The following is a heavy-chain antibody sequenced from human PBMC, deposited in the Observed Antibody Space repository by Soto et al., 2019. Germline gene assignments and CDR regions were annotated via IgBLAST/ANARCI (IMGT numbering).Heavy chain of an antibody. CDR2: IIPVFGIV. D-gene: IGHD3-22*01. J-gene: IGHJ6*02. CDR3: ATGRIVVVGSSAYYGMDV. V-gene: IGHV1-69*01. Sequence: QVQLVQSGAEVKKPGSSVKVSCKASGGNPSNSAISWVRQAPGQGPEWMGGIIPVFGIVNYAQKFQGRVTITADEGTNTAHMELSRLRSEDTVMYYCATGRIVVVGSSAYYGMDVWGQGTTVTVSS. CDR1: GGNPSNSA.